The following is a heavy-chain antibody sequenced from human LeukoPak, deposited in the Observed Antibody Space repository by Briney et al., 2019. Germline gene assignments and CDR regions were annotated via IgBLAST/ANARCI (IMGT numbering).Heavy chain of an antibody. CDR3: ARDRAEYDFWSASYYYYGMDV. CDR1: GFTLSNYW. Sequence: GGSMRLSCAASGFTLSNYWMSWVRQAQGRGLEWVANMKRDGSEKDYVDSMKGRITISRDNAKNSLYLQMNSLRVEDTAVYYCARDRAEYDFWSASYYYYGMDVWGQGTTVTVSS. CDR2: MKRDGSEK. V-gene: IGHV3-7*01. J-gene: IGHJ6*02. D-gene: IGHD3-3*01.